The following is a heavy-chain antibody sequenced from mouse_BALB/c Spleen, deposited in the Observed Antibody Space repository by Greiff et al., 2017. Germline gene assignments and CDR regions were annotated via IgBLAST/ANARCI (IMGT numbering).Heavy chain of an antibody. CDR2: IDPENGNT. CDR3: ARYSILITTTAFAY. V-gene: IGHV14-1*02. D-gene: IGHD2-4*01. J-gene: IGHJ3*01. Sequence: EVQLQESGAELVRPGALVKLSCKASGFNIKDYYMHWVKQRPEQGLEWIGWIDPENGNTIYDPKFQGKASITADTSSNTAYLQLSSLTSEDTAVYYCARYSILITTTAFAYWGQGTLVTVSA. CDR1: GFNIKDYY.